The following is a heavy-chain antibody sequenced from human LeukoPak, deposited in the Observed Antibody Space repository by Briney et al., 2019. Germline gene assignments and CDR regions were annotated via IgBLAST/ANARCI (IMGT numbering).Heavy chain of an antibody. D-gene: IGHD2-2*01. Sequence: SGGSLRLSCAASGFTFSSYAMSWVRQAPGKGLEWVSAISGSGGSTYSADSVKGRFTISRDNSKNTLYLQMNSLRAEDTAVYYCAKIPTNLGYCSSTSCLDDYYYMDVWGKGTTVTVSS. J-gene: IGHJ6*03. V-gene: IGHV3-23*01. CDR3: AKIPTNLGYCSSTSCLDDYYYMDV. CDR1: GFTFSSYA. CDR2: ISGSGGST.